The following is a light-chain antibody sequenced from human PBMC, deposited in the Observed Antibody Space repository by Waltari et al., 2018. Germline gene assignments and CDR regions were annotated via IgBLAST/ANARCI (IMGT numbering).Light chain of an antibody. Sequence: QSALTQPPSASGSPGQSVTISCTGTSSAVGGYKFVSWYQQHPGRAPKLMIYEVNQRPSGVPERFSGSKSGNTASLTVSGLQAEDEADYYCSSYAGSNNLVFGTGTKVTVL. J-gene: IGLJ1*01. CDR2: EVN. V-gene: IGLV2-8*01. CDR3: SSYAGSNNLV. CDR1: SSAVGGYKF.